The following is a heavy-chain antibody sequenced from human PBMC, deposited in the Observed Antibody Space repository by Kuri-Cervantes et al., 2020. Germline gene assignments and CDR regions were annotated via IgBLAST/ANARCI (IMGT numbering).Heavy chain of an antibody. CDR3: ARWGRYSYGITSIDY. Sequence: SVKVSCKASGYTFTSYYLHWVRQAPGQALEWMGGIIPIFGTANYAQKFQGRVTITTDESTSTAYMELSSLRSEDTAVYYCARWGRYSYGITSIDYWGQGTLVTVSS. V-gene: IGHV1-69*05. CDR2: IIPIFGTA. CDR1: GYTFTSYY. J-gene: IGHJ4*02. D-gene: IGHD5-18*01.